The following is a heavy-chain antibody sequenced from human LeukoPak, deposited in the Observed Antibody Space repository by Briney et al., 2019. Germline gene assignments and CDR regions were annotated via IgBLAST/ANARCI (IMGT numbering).Heavy chain of an antibody. CDR3: AREVAGVAQIFDY. Sequence: PSETLSLTCTVSGGSISSYYWSWIRQPPGKGLEWIGEINHSGSTNYNPSLKSRVTISVDTSKNQFSLKLSSVTAADTAVYYCAREVAGVAQIFDYWGQGTLVTVSS. J-gene: IGHJ4*02. D-gene: IGHD2-15*01. V-gene: IGHV4-34*01. CDR1: GGSISSYY. CDR2: INHSGST.